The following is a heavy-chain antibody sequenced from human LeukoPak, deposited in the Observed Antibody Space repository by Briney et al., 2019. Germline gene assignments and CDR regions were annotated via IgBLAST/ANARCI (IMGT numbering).Heavy chain of an antibody. Sequence: PGGSLRLSCAASGFTFSSYSMSWVRQAPGKGLEWVSYISSSSSTIYYADSVKGRFTISRDNAKNSLYLQMNSLRAEDTAVYYCARGVTYFDYWGQGTLVTVSS. CDR3: ARGVTYFDY. CDR1: GFTFSSYS. J-gene: IGHJ4*02. CDR2: ISSSSSTI. V-gene: IGHV3-48*01. D-gene: IGHD2-21*02.